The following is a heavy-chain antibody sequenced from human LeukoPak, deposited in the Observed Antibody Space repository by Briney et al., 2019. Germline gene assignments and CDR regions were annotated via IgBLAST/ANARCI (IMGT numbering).Heavy chain of an antibody. V-gene: IGHV3-64*01. CDR3: ARAGPNYYDSSGYYGGTFDY. J-gene: IGHJ4*02. Sequence: GGSLRLSCAASGFTFSSYAMHWVRQAPGKGLEYVSAISSNGGSTYYANSVKGRFTISRDNSKNTLYLQMGSLRAEDMAVYYCARAGPNYYDSSGYYGGTFDYWGQGTLVTVSS. CDR2: ISSNGGST. D-gene: IGHD3-22*01. CDR1: GFTFSSYA.